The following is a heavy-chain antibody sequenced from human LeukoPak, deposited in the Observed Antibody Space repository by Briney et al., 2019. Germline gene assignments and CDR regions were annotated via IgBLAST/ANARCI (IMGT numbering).Heavy chain of an antibody. Sequence: GGSLRLSCSASGFTFSSYAMHWVRQAPGKGLEYVSAISSNGGSTYYADSVKGRFTISRDNSKNTLYLQMSSLRAEDTAVYYCVKGVGYCSGGSCLPIDYWGQGTLVTVSP. J-gene: IGHJ4*02. V-gene: IGHV3-64D*09. CDR1: GFTFSSYA. D-gene: IGHD2-15*01. CDR2: ISSNGGST. CDR3: VKGVGYCSGGSCLPIDY.